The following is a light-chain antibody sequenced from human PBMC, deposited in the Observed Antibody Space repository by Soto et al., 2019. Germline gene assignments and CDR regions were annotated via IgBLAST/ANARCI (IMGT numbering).Light chain of an antibody. J-gene: IGKJ1*01. CDR1: QSVSSY. V-gene: IGKV1-39*01. CDR3: QQSSSMPWT. Sequence: DIQMTQSPSSLSASVGDTVTITCRASQSVSSYLNWYQQKPGKAPKLLIYTTSTLHSAVPSRFSGSTSGTDFTLTISSLQPEDFAIYYCQQSSSMPWTFGQGTKVESK. CDR2: TTS.